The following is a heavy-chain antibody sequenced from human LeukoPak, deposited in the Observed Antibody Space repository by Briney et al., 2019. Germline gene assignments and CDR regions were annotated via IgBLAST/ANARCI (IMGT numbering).Heavy chain of an antibody. V-gene: IGHV4-4*02. CDR1: GDSISSSKW. CDR2: IHHSGTT. CDR3: ARMESYGSGSFYFDF. D-gene: IGHD3-10*01. Sequence: PSGTLSLTCAVSGDSISSSKWWSWVRQPPGKGLEWIGEIHHSGTTNYSPSLKSRVTISVNKSKNQFSLIMSSVTAADTAVYYCARMESYGSGSFYFDFWGQGTLVTVSS. J-gene: IGHJ4*02.